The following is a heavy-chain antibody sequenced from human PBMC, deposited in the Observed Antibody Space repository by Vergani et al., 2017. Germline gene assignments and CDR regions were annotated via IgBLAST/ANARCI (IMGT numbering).Heavy chain of an antibody. CDR2: IYYSGSP. CDR1: GGSVSSGSYY. J-gene: IGHJ3*02. CDR3: AKSARNYDILTGYWGAFDI. V-gene: IGHV4-61*10. D-gene: IGHD3-9*01. Sequence: QVQLQESGPGLVKPSETLSLTCTVSGGSVSSGSYYWSWIRQPAGKGLEWIGYIYYSGSPNYNPSLKSRVTISVDTSKNQFSLKLSSVTAADTAVYYCAKSARNYDILTGYWGAFDIWGQGTMVTVSS.